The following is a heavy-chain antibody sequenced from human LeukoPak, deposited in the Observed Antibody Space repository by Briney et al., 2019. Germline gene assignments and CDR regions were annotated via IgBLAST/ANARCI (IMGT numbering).Heavy chain of an antibody. CDR2: IYPGDSDT. D-gene: IGHD3-9*01. V-gene: IGHV5-51*01. CDR3: ARKYYDILTGYYNWFDP. CDR1: GYSFTSYW. Sequence: GESLKISCKGSGYSFTSYWIGWVRQMPGKGLEWMGIIYPGDSDTRYSPSLQGQVTISADKSISTAYLQWSSLKASDTAMYYCARKYYDILTGYYNWFDPWGQGTLVTVSS. J-gene: IGHJ5*02.